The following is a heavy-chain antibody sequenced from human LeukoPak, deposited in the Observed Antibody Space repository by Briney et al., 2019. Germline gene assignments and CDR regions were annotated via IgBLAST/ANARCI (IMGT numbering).Heavy chain of an antibody. D-gene: IGHD3-22*01. CDR3: VKAIRPFNSGNYYSCLDY. V-gene: IGHV3-23*01. CDR1: GFTLSSYA. Sequence: PGGSLRLSCAASGFTLSSYAMSWVRPTPGKGLEWVSTISDNAYYADSVKGRFTISRDNSKNTLHLQMNSLRAEDTALYYCVKAIRPFNSGNYYSCLDYWGQGSLVTVSS. J-gene: IGHJ4*02. CDR2: ISDNA.